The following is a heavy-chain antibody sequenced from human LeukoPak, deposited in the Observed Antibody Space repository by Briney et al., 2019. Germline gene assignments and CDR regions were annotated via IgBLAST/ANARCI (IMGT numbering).Heavy chain of an antibody. J-gene: IGHJ5*01. D-gene: IGHD3-10*01. V-gene: IGHV1-8*01. Sequence: ASMKVSCKASGYTFTSSDINWVRQATGEGLEWMGWMSPNSDDTGYAQKFQGRVTMTRDTSINTAYMELSSLRFEDTAVYYCARVGLRGSGTHHDWFDSWGQGTLITVSS. CDR1: GYTFTSSD. CDR3: ARVGLRGSGTHHDWFDS. CDR2: MSPNSDDT.